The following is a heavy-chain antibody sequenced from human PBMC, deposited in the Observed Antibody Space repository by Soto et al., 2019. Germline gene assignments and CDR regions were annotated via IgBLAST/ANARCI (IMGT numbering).Heavy chain of an antibody. CDR2: ISYGGSNN. CDR1: GFTFNSHG. V-gene: IGHV3-30*03. J-gene: IGHJ6*02. CDR3: ARGAEYQLLSRDYFYGMDV. Sequence: QVQLVEAGGGVVQPGRSLRLSCGASGFTFNSHGMHWVRQAPGKGLEWVAVISYGGSNNFYAESVKGRFTISRDNSKNTLYLQMNSLRREDTAVYYCARGAEYQLLSRDYFYGMDVWGQGTTVTVSS. D-gene: IGHD2-2*01.